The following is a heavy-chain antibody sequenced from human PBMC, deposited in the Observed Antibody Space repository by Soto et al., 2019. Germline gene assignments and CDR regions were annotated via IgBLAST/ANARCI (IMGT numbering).Heavy chain of an antibody. J-gene: IGHJ6*03. V-gene: IGHV4-31*03. Sequence: QVQLQESGPGLVKPSQTLSLTCTVSGGSISSGGYYWSWIRQHPGKGLEWIGYIYYSGSTHYNPSLKSRVTISVDTSKNQFSLKLSSVTAADTAVYYCARGGGEGDYRSFPPFIYTMDVWGKGTTVTVSS. CDR1: GGSISSGGYY. CDR2: IYYSGST. D-gene: IGHD4-17*01. CDR3: ARGGGEGDYRSFPPFIYTMDV.